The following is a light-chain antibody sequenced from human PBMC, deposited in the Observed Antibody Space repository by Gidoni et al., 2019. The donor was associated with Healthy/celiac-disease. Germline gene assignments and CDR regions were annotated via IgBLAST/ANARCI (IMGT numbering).Light chain of an antibody. J-gene: IGKJ2*04. CDR3: QQYNNWPPGS. CDR2: GAS. CDR1: QSVSSN. Sequence: DIVMTQSPATLSVSPGERATLSCRASQSVSSNLAWYQQKPGQAPRHLIYGASTRVTGIPARFSGSGSGTEVTLTISSLQSEDFAVYYCQQYNNWPPGSFGQGTKLEIK. V-gene: IGKV3-15*01.